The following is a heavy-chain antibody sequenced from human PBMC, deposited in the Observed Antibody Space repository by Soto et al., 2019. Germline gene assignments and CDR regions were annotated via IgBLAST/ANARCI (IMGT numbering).Heavy chain of an antibody. CDR3: AREGNYGSGSIDYYYGMDV. D-gene: IGHD3-10*01. J-gene: IGHJ6*02. CDR1: VGTLSSYA. CDR2: IIPIFGTA. V-gene: IGHV1-69*13. Sequence: SVKVACRSSVGTLSSYAISLVRQAPGQGLEWMGGIIPIFGTANYAQTFQDRVTITADESTSTAYMELSRLRSEDTAVYYCAREGNYGSGSIDYYYGMDVWGQGTTVTVSS.